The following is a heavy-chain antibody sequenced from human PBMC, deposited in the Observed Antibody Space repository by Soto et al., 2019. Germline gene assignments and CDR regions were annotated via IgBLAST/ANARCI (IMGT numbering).Heavy chain of an antibody. CDR2: IIPIFGTA. Sequence: ASVKVSFKASGGTFSSYAISWVRQAPGQGLEWMGGIIPIFGTANYAQKFQGRVTITADESTSTAYMELSSLRSEDTAVYYCARERAAAATMYSPHWGQGTLVTVSS. J-gene: IGHJ1*01. V-gene: IGHV1-69*13. CDR3: ARERAAAATMYSPH. D-gene: IGHD6-13*01. CDR1: GGTFSSYA.